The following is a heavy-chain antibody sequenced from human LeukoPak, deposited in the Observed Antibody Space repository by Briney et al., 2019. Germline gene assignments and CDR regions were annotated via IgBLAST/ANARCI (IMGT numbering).Heavy chain of an antibody. J-gene: IGHJ4*02. CDR1: GFTFSSYA. Sequence: GGSLRLSCAASGFTFSSYAMSWVRQAPGKGLEWASAISGSGGSTYYADSVKGRFTISRDNSKNTLYLQMNSLRAEDTAVYYCAKYYYDSSLSDWGQGTLVTVSS. CDR2: ISGSGGST. D-gene: IGHD3-22*01. CDR3: AKYYYDSSLSD. V-gene: IGHV3-23*01.